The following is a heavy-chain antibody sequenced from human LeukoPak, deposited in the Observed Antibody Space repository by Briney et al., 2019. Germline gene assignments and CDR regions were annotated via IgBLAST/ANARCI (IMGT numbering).Heavy chain of an antibody. CDR1: GTSTNSYY. CDR3: ARVLGDYYGSGSYSHFRFDP. V-gene: IGHV4-59*01. J-gene: IGHJ5*02. CDR2: VYTSGGT. D-gene: IGHD3-10*01. Sequence: PSETLSLTCSVSGTSTNSYYWSWIRLPPGQGLEWIGCVYTSGGTTYNPSLKSRVTISVDTSRSQVSLKLSSVTAADTAVYYCARVLGDYYGSGSYSHFRFDPWGQGGLVTVSS.